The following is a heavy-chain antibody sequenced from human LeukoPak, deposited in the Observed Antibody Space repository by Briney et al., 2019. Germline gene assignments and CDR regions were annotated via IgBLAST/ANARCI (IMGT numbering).Heavy chain of an antibody. V-gene: IGHV3-21*01. Sequence: GGSLRLSCAASGFTFSSYWMSWVRQAPGKGLEWVSSISSSSSYKYYADSVKGRFTISRDNAKNSLYLQMNSLRAEDTAVYYCARASYCSGGSCYCGYWGQGTLVTVSS. CDR2: ISSSSSYK. CDR1: GFTFSSYW. D-gene: IGHD2-15*01. J-gene: IGHJ4*02. CDR3: ARASYCSGGSCYCGY.